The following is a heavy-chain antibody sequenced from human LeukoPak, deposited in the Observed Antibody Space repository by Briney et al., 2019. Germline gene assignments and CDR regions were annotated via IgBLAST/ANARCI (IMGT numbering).Heavy chain of an antibody. V-gene: IGHV5-51*01. D-gene: IGHD3-10*01. CDR2: IYPGDSDT. Sequence: ESLKISCKGSGYSFTSYWIGWVRQMPGKGLEWMGIIYPGDSDTRYSPSFQGQVTISADKSISTAYLQWSSLKASDTAMYYCARHIMVRGVIRSPWFDPWGQGTLVTVSS. CDR1: GYSFTSYW. CDR3: ARHIMVRGVIRSPWFDP. J-gene: IGHJ5*02.